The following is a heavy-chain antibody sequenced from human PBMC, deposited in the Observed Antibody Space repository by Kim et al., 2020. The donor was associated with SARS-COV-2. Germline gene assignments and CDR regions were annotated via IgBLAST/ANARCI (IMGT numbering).Heavy chain of an antibody. V-gene: IGHV4-59*13. J-gene: IGHJ6*02. CDR1: GGSISSYY. Sequence: SETLSLTCTVSGGSISSYYWSWIRQPPGKGLEWIGYIYYSGSTNYNPSLKSRVTISVDTSKNQFSLKLSSVTAADTAVYYCAREFAVAGTSSYYYYGMDVWGQGTTVTVSS. CDR3: AREFAVAGTSSYYYYGMDV. CDR2: IYYSGST. D-gene: IGHD6-19*01.